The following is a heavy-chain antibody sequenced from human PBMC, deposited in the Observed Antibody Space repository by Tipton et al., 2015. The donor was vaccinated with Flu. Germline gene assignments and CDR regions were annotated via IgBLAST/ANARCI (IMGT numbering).Heavy chain of an antibody. CDR1: GGSISSYY. J-gene: IGHJ6*03. CDR2: IYTSGST. D-gene: IGHD6-6*01. V-gene: IGHV4-4*07. CDR3: ARSIAARRVSEAYYYYMDV. Sequence: LSLTCTVSGGSISSYYWSWIRQPAGKGLEWIGRIYTSGSTNYNPTLKSRVTMSVDTSKNQFSLKLSSVTAADTAVYYCARSIAARRVSEAYYYYMDVGGKGTTVTVSS.